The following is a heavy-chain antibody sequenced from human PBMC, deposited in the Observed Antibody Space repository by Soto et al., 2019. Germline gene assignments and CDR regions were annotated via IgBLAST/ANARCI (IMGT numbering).Heavy chain of an antibody. J-gene: IGHJ4*02. CDR3: ARESEDLTSNFDY. V-gene: IGHV3-21*06. CDR2: ISGTTNYI. CDR1: GFTFTRYS. Sequence: PGGSLRLSCAASGFTFTRYSMNWVRQAPGKGLEWVSSISGTTNYIYYGDSMKGRFTISRDNAKNSLYLEMSSLRAEDTAVYYCARESEDLTSNFDYWGQGTLVTVSS.